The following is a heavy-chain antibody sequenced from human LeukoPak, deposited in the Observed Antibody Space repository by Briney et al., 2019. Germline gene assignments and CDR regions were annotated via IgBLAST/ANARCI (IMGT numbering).Heavy chain of an antibody. Sequence: GGSLRLSCAASGFTFSDYYMSWIRQAPGKGLEWVSYISSSGSTIYYADSVKGRFTISRDNAKNSLYLQMNSLRAEDTAVYYCARVIGSCSSTSCYHFDYWGQGTLVTVSS. CDR2: ISSSGSTI. D-gene: IGHD2-2*01. V-gene: IGHV3-11*04. J-gene: IGHJ4*02. CDR1: GFTFSDYY. CDR3: ARVIGSCSSTSCYHFDY.